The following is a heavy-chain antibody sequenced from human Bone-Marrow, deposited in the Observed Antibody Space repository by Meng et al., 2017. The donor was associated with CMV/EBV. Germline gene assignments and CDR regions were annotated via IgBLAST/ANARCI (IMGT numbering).Heavy chain of an antibody. D-gene: IGHD2-2*01. V-gene: IGHV4-34*01. J-gene: IGHJ5*02. Sequence: ESLKISCAASGFTFDDYAMHWIRQPPGKGLEWIGEINHSGSTNYNPSLKSRVTISVDTSKNQFSLKLSSVTAADTAVYYCARLEDIVVVPAAIGAEPNEHNWFDPWGQGTLVTVSS. CDR1: GFTFDDYA. CDR3: ARLEDIVVVPAAIGAEPNEHNWFDP. CDR2: INHSGST.